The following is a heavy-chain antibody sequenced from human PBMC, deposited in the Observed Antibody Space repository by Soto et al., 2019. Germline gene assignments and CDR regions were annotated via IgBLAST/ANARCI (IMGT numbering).Heavy chain of an antibody. J-gene: IGHJ4*02. D-gene: IGHD2-2*03. CDR3: AKMEGMDPWAYSFDY. CDR2: IYGGGNGP. V-gene: IGHV3-23*01. CDR1: GFTFSDFA. Sequence: EVQVLESGGGLVQPGGSLRLSCAATGFTFSDFAMSWVRQAPGKGLEWVSRIYGGGNGPHYADSVKGRVTISRDNSTXXXXXXXXXLTAEDTAVCYCAKMEGMDPWAYSFDYWGQGTLVTVSS.